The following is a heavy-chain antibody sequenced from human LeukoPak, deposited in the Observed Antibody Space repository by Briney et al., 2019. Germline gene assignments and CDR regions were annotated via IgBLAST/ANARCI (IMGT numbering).Heavy chain of an antibody. CDR3: ARADGTNYYYYGMDV. J-gene: IGHJ6*02. CDR1: GGSISGYY. CDR2: IHYSGST. Sequence: PSEPLSLTCTVSGGSISGYYWTWIRQSPGKGLEWIGYIHYSGSTNYNPSLKSRVTISLDTSKSQFSLKLSSVTAADTAVYYCARADGTNYYYYGMDVWGQGTTVTVSS. V-gene: IGHV4-59*01. D-gene: IGHD2-2*01.